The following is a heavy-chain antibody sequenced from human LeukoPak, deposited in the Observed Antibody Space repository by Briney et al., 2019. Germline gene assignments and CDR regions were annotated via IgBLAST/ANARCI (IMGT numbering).Heavy chain of an antibody. CDR2: ICGDGGCT. CDR3: AKATRDSSGYSHYFDY. D-gene: IGHD3-22*01. J-gene: IGHJ4*02. Sequence: GGSLRLSCAASGFTFSSYAMSWVRQAPGKGLEWLSIICGDGGCTYYTDSVKGRFTISRDNSENTLYLQMNSLRAEDTAIYYCAKATRDSSGYSHYFDYWGRGTLVSVSS. V-gene: IGHV3-23*01. CDR1: GFTFSSYA.